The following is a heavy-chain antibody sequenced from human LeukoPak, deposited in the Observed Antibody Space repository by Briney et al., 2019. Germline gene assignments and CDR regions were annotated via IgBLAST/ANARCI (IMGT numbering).Heavy chain of an antibody. Sequence: PGGSLRLSCAASGFTVSSNYMSWVRQAPGKGLEWVSVIYSGGSTYYADSVKGRFTISRDNSKNTLYLQMNSLRAEDTAVYYCARIYCSGGSCYSTAKSSWFDPWGQGTLVTVSS. J-gene: IGHJ5*02. D-gene: IGHD2-15*01. CDR2: IYSGGST. CDR1: GFTVSSNY. V-gene: IGHV3-66*01. CDR3: ARIYCSGGSCYSTAKSSWFDP.